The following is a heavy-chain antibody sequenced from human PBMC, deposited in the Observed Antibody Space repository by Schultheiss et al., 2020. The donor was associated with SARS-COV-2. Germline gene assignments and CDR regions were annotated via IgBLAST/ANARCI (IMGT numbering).Heavy chain of an antibody. CDR3: AHAEPIEVVPAAPRGYFDY. Sequence: SGPTLVKPTQTLTLTCTFSGFSLSTSGVGVGWIRQPPGKALEWLALIYWNDDKRYSPSLKSRLTITKDTSKNQVVLTMTNMDPVDTATYYCAHAEPIEVVPAAPRGYFDYWGQGTLVTVSS. CDR2: IYWNDDK. J-gene: IGHJ4*02. D-gene: IGHD2-2*01. V-gene: IGHV2-5*01. CDR1: GFSLSTSGVG.